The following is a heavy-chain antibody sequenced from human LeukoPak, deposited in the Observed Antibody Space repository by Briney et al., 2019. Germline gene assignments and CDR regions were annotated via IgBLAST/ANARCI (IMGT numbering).Heavy chain of an antibody. J-gene: IGHJ4*02. V-gene: IGHV1-69*13. CDR2: IIPIFGTA. D-gene: IGHD1-26*01. Sequence: SVKVSCKASGGTFSSYAISWVRQAPGQGLEWMGGIIPIFGTANYAQKFQGRVTITADESTSTAYMELSSLRSEDTAVYCCASESSGREHFDYWGQGTLVTVSS. CDR1: GGTFSSYA. CDR3: ASESSGREHFDY.